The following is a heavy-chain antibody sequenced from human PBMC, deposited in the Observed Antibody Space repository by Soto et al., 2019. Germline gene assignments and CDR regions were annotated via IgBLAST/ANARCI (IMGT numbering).Heavy chain of an antibody. CDR2: ISSSSSYI. Sequence: GGSLRLSCAASGFTFSGWSMNWVRQARGKGLEWVSSISSSSSYISYADSVMGRFTISRDNAKNSLYLQMNSLRAEDTAVYYCARAYYYDSSGYFDFDYWGQGP. D-gene: IGHD3-22*01. V-gene: IGHV3-21*01. CDR3: ARAYYYDSSGYFDFDY. CDR1: GFTFSGWS. J-gene: IGHJ4*02.